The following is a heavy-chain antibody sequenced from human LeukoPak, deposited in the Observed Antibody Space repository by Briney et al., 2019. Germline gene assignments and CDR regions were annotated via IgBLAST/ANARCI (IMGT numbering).Heavy chain of an antibody. J-gene: IGHJ4*02. Sequence: PGGSLRLSCAASGFTFSSYAMSWVRQAPGKGLEWVSAISGSGGSTYYADSVKGRFTISRDNSKNTLYLQMNSLRAEDTAVYYCAIRANITMIVVPRRDVDYWGQGTLVTVSS. D-gene: IGHD3-22*01. CDR2: ISGSGGST. CDR3: AIRANITMIVVPRRDVDY. CDR1: GFTFSSYA. V-gene: IGHV3-23*01.